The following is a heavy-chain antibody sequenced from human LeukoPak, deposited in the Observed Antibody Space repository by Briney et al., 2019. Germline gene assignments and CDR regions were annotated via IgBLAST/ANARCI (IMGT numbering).Heavy chain of an antibody. CDR3: ARGLRIYCGGASTGLDY. CDR2: ISTNGGNT. Sequence: GGSLRLSCTVSGFTLNTYAMNWVRQAPGKGLEYVSAISTNGGNTYYANSVKGRFTISRDTSKHTLFLQMGSMRAEDVAVYYCARGLRIYCGGASTGLDYWGQGALVTVSS. D-gene: IGHD4-23*01. J-gene: IGHJ4*02. V-gene: IGHV3-64*01. CDR1: GFTLNTYA.